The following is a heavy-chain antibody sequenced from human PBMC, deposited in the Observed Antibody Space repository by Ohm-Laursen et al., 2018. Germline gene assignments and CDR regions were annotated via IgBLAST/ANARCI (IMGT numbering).Heavy chain of an antibody. J-gene: IGHJ3*02. CDR2: IRKDGGET. D-gene: IGHD2/OR15-2a*01. V-gene: IGHV3-7*01. CDR1: GFIFSNYW. Sequence: SLRLSCTASGFIFSNYWMTWVRQAPGKGLEWVANIRKDGGETYYVDSVKGRFTISRDNAKNSLYLQINSLKGEDTAVYFCARDPTFHAVDIWGQGTMATVSS. CDR3: ARDPTFHAVDI.